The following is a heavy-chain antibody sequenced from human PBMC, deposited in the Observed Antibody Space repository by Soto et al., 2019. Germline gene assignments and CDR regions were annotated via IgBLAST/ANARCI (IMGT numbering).Heavy chain of an antibody. D-gene: IGHD2-15*01. J-gene: IGHJ6*02. Sequence: GSLRLYCAAPVFTVSSNYMSWVRQAPGKGLEWVSVIYSGGSTYYADSVKGRFTISRDNSKNTLYLQMNSLRAEDTAVYYCARVPLGYCSGGSCPNGMDVWGQGTTVTVSS. CDR1: VFTVSSNY. CDR3: ARVPLGYCSGGSCPNGMDV. V-gene: IGHV3-53*01. CDR2: IYSGGST.